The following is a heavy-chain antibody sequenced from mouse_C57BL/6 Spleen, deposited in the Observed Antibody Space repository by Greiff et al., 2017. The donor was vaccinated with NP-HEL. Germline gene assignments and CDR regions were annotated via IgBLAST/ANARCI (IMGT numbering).Heavy chain of an antibody. CDR1: GFNIKDDY. CDR3: TTVTTVVDLYFDV. V-gene: IGHV14-4*01. Sequence: VQLQQSGAELVRPGASVKLSCTASGFNIKDDYMHWVKQRPEQGLEWIGWIDPENGDTEYASKFQGKATITADTSSNTAYLQLSSLTSEDTAVYYCTTVTTVVDLYFDVWGTGTTVTVSS. CDR2: IDPENGDT. J-gene: IGHJ1*03. D-gene: IGHD1-1*01.